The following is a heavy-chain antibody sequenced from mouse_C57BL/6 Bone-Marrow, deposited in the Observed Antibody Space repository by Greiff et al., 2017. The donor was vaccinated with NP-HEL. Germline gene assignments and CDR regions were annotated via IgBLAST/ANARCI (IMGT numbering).Heavy chain of an antibody. CDR1: GYTFTSYW. V-gene: IGHV1-64*01. D-gene: IGHD2-12*01. CDR3: SRGTRYGDY. CDR2: IHPNSGST. J-gene: IGHJ2*01. Sequence: QVQLQQPGAELVKPGASVTLSCKASGYTFTSYWMHWVKQRPGQGLEWIGMIHPNSGSTNYNEKFTSKAILTVDKSSSTAYMQLSSLTSEDSAVYYCSRGTRYGDYGGQGTTITVSS.